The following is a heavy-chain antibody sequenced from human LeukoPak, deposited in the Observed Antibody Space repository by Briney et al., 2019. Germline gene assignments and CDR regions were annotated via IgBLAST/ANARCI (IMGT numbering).Heavy chain of an antibody. J-gene: IGHJ5*02. CDR3: ARRTMDTGRFDP. V-gene: IGHV4-4*09. CDR2: IFASGST. D-gene: IGHD5-18*01. Sequence: SETLSLTCTVSGGPIRSYYWSWIRQPPGKGLEWIGYIFASGSTNYNPSLKSRVTISVDTSRNQFSLKLSSVTAADTAVYYCARRTMDTGRFDPWGQGTLVTVSS. CDR1: GGPIRSYY.